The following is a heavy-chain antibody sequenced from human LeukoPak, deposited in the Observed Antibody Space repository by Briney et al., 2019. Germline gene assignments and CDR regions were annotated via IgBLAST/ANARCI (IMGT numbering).Heavy chain of an antibody. Sequence: ASVKVSCKASGYCVTGYFMHWVRQAPGQGLEWMGWVNPDSGGTNYAQKFRGRVTLTRDTSIYTAYMELSRLEFDDTAVYYCVRDLFFAAAEREGDDYWGQGSLVTVSS. CDR1: GYCVTGYF. CDR3: VRDLFFAAAEREGDDY. D-gene: IGHD6-13*01. J-gene: IGHJ4*02. V-gene: IGHV1-2*02. CDR2: VNPDSGGT.